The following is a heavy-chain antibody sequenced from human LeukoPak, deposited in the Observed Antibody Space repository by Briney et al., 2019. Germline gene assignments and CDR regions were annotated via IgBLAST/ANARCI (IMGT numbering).Heavy chain of an antibody. CDR2: IYYSGST. J-gene: IGHJ4*02. CDR1: GGSISSYY. D-gene: IGHD6-13*01. V-gene: IGHV4-59*12. CDR3: ASLGRMAAIGTEH. Sequence: SSETLSLTCTVSGGSISSYYWSWIRQPPGKGLEWIGYIYYSGSTNYNPSLKSRVTISVDTSKNQFSLKLSSVTAADTAVYYCASLGRMAAIGTEHWGQGTLVTVSS.